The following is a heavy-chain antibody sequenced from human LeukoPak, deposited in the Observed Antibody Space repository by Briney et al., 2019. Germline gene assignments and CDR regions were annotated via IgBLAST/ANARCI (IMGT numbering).Heavy chain of an antibody. D-gene: IGHD1-20*01. V-gene: IGHV4-34*01. CDR3: ARGTNWNDDAFDI. CDR2: INHSGST. CDR1: GGSFSGYY. J-gene: IGHJ3*02. Sequence: ASETLSLTCTVYGGSFSGYYWSWIRQPPGKGLEWIGEINHSGSTNYNPSLKSRVTISVDKSKNQFSLKLSSVTAADTAVYYCARGTNWNDDAFDIWGQGTMVTVSS.